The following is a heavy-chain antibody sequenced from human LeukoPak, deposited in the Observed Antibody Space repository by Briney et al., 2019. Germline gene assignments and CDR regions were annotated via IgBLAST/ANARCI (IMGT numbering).Heavy chain of an antibody. CDR3: ARQTGSGLFILP. V-gene: IGHV4-39*01. Sequence: SETLSLTCTVSGGSISSNGYYWGWIRQSPGEGLEWIGNIYYSGITYYNASLKSRVTISVDTSKNQFSLKVRSVTAADTAVYYCARQTGSGLFILPGGQGTLVTVSS. D-gene: IGHD3/OR15-3a*01. CDR1: GGSISSNGYY. CDR2: IYYSGIT. J-gene: IGHJ4*02.